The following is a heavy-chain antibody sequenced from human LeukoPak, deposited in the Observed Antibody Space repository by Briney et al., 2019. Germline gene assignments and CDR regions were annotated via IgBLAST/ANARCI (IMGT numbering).Heavy chain of an antibody. V-gene: IGHV3-48*03. CDR1: GFTFSSYE. Sequence: GGSLRLSCAASGFTFSSYEMSWVRQAPGKGLEWVSYISSSGSTIYYADSVKGRFTISRDNAKNSLYLQMNSLRAEDTAVYYCARAQRGYSYGDDFDYWGQGTLVTVSS. J-gene: IGHJ4*02. CDR3: ARAQRGYSYGDDFDY. CDR2: ISSSGSTI. D-gene: IGHD5-18*01.